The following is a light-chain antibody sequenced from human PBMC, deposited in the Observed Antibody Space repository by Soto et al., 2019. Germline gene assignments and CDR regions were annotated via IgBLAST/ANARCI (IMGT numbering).Light chain of an antibody. CDR2: STN. V-gene: IGLV8-61*01. J-gene: IGLJ3*02. CDR3: VLYMGSGVWV. Sequence: QTVVTQEPSFSVSPGRTVTPTCGLSSGSVSTSYYPSWYQQTPGQAPRTLIYSTNTRSSGVPDRFSGSILGNKAALTITGAQADDEFDYYCVLYMGSGVWVFGGGTKVTVL. CDR1: SGSVSTSYY.